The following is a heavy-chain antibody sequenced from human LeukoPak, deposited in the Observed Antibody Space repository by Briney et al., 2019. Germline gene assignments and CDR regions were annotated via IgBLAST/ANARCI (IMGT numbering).Heavy chain of an antibody. CDR2: IKQDGSEK. Sequence: GGSLRLSCAASGFTFSSYWMSWVRQAPGKELEWVANIKQDGSEKYYVDSVKGRFTISRDNAKNSLYLQMNSLRAEDTAVYYCARGLSYDFWSGYAAAPYYFDYWGQGTLVTVSS. D-gene: IGHD3-3*01. J-gene: IGHJ4*02. V-gene: IGHV3-7*01. CDR1: GFTFSSYW. CDR3: ARGLSYDFWSGYAAAPYYFDY.